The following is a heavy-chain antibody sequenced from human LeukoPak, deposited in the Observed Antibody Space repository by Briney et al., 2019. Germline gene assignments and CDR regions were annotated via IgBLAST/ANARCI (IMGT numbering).Heavy chain of an antibody. CDR3: ARLERYSGYQNWFDP. CDR1: GGSISSGSYY. D-gene: IGHD5-12*01. Sequence: SQTLSLTCTVSGGSISSGSYYWSWIRQPAGKGLEWIGRIYTSGSTNYNPSLKSRVTISVDTSKNQFSLKLSSVTAADTAVYYCARLERYSGYQNWFDPWGQGTLVTVSS. V-gene: IGHV4-61*02. J-gene: IGHJ5*02. CDR2: IYTSGST.